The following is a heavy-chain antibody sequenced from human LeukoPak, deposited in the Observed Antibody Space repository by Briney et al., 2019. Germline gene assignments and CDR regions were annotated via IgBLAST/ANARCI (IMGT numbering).Heavy chain of an antibody. D-gene: IGHD5-18*01. CDR1: GFTFDDYA. CDR2: ISWDGGST. Sequence: GGSLRLSCAASGFTFDDYAMHWVRQAPGKGLEWVSLISWDGGSTYYADSVKGRFTISRDNSKNSLYLQMNSLRAEDTALYYCAKSGGIFEYSYGPFDYWGQGTLVTVSS. V-gene: IGHV3-43D*03. J-gene: IGHJ4*02. CDR3: AKSGGIFEYSYGPFDY.